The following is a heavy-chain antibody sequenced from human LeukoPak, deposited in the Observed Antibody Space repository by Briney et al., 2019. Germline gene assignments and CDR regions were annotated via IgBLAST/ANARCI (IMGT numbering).Heavy chain of an antibody. J-gene: IGHJ4*02. Sequence: ASVKVSFKASGYTFTGYYMHWVRQAPGQGLEWMGWINPNSGGTNYAQKFQGRVTMTRDTSISTAYMELSRLRSDDTAVYHCARGGQYCSSTTCYLDYWGQGTLVTVSS. CDR1: GYTFTGYY. V-gene: IGHV1-2*02. CDR3: ARGGQYCSSTTCYLDY. D-gene: IGHD2-2*01. CDR2: INPNSGGT.